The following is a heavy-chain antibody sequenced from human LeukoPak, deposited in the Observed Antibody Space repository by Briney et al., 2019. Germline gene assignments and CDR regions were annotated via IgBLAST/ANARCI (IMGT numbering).Heavy chain of an antibody. CDR3: ARGLYCSGGSCYAFDY. V-gene: IGHV3-48*04. Sequence: GGSLRLSCAASGFTFSSYGIHWVRQAPGKGLEWVSYISSSGSTIYYADSVKGRFTISRDNAKNSLYLQMNSLRAEDTAVYYCARGLYCSGGSCYAFDYWGQGTLVTVSS. D-gene: IGHD2-15*01. J-gene: IGHJ4*02. CDR1: GFTFSSYG. CDR2: ISSSGSTI.